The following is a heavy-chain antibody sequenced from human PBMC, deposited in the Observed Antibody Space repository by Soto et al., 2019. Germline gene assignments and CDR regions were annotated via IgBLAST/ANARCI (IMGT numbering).Heavy chain of an antibody. CDR1: GGSIRSSSSY. J-gene: IGHJ4*02. D-gene: IGHD3-22*01. CDR2: IYYLGNT. V-gene: IGHV4-39*01. CDR3: ALLYPYDSRGDHLDY. Sequence: SETLSLTCSVSGGSIRSSSSYWGWIRQPPGKGLEWVGSIYYLGNTYYNPSLGSRVTISVDTSKNQFSLKLSSVTAADTAVFYCALLYPYDSRGDHLDYRGRGTLVTGSS.